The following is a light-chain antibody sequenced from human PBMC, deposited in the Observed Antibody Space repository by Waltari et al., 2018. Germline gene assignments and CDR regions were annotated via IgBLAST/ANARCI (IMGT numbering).Light chain of an antibody. CDR3: QQRNNWPPFT. Sequence: EIVLTKSPATLSLSPGERATLSCRASQSVSSFLAWYQQKPGQAPRLLIYDASNRATGIPARFSGSGSGTDFTLTISSLEPEDFAVYYCQQRNNWPPFTFGPGTKVDIK. CDR2: DAS. V-gene: IGKV3-11*01. CDR1: QSVSSF. J-gene: IGKJ3*01.